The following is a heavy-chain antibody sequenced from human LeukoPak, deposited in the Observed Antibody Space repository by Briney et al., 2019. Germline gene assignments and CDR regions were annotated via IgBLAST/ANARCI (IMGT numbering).Heavy chain of an antibody. J-gene: IGHJ5*02. Sequence: ASVKVACKASGYTVTSYDIKWVRQPTGQGLEWMGWMNPNSGNTGYAQKFQGRVTMTRNTSISTAYMELSSLRSEDTAVYYCARSRPSRGGVHPNPRWFDPWGQGTLVTVSS. V-gene: IGHV1-8*01. CDR3: ARSRPSRGGVHPNPRWFDP. CDR1: GYTVTSYD. D-gene: IGHD3-10*01. CDR2: MNPNSGNT.